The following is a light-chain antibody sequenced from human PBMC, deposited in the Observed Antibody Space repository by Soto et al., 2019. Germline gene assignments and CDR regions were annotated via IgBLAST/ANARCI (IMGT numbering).Light chain of an antibody. CDR3: SSYAGSNNFDV. Sequence: QSALTQPASVSGSPGQSITISCTGTSSDVGGYNYVSWYQQHPGKAPKLMIYEVFKRPSGVPDRFSGSKSGSTASLTVSGLQAEDEADYYCSSYAGSNNFDVFGTGTKVTVL. CDR2: EVF. V-gene: IGLV2-8*01. J-gene: IGLJ1*01. CDR1: SSDVGGYNY.